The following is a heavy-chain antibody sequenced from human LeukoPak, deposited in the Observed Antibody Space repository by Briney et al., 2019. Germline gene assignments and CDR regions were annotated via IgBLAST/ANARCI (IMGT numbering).Heavy chain of an antibody. J-gene: IGHJ4*02. Sequence: PGGSPRLSCAASGFTFSSYSMNWVRQAPGKGLEWVSYISSSSSTIYYADSVKGRFTISRDNAKNSLYLQMNSLRDEDTAVYYCARSRDYYGVGTTYWGQGTLVTVSS. CDR3: ARSRDYYGVGTTY. CDR2: ISSSSSTI. D-gene: IGHD3-10*01. CDR1: GFTFSSYS. V-gene: IGHV3-48*02.